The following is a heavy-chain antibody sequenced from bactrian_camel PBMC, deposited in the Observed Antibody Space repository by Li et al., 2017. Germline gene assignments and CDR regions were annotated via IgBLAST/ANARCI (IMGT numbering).Heavy chain of an antibody. CDR2: IYTGDGTT. Sequence: HVQLVESGGGSVQSGGSLRLSCASSGYRDSANYCLGWFRQAPGKERERVASIYTGDGTTNYADPVKGRFTISLENAVNDNGKNTMYLQLNALLPEDTAMYFCVLVPYSCQTWSWAWPDVGREKHLTADQVLSIRRNNFWGQGTQVTVS. CDR1: GYRDSANYC. V-gene: IGHV3S1*01. CDR3: VLVPYSCQTWSWAWPDVGREKHLTADQVLSIRRNNF. D-gene: IGHD6*01. J-gene: IGHJ4*01.